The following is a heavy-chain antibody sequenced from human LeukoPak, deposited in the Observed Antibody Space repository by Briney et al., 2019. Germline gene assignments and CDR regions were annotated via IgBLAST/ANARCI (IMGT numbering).Heavy chain of an antibody. CDR1: GGSFSGYY. D-gene: IGHD6-19*01. CDR2: INHSGST. CDR3: ARGRWAVAVRSYNWFDP. J-gene: IGHJ5*02. V-gene: IGHV4-34*01. Sequence: SETLSLTCAVYGGSFSGYYWSWIRQPPGKGLEWIGEINHSGSTNYNPSLKSRVTISVDTSKNQFSLKPSSVTAADTAVYYCARGRWAVAVRSYNWFDPWGQGTLVTVSS.